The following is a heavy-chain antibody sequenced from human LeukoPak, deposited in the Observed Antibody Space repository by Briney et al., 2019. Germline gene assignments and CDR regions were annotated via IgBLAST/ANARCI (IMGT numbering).Heavy chain of an antibody. V-gene: IGHV4-34*01. Sequence: SETLSLTCTVSGGSISGYYWSWIRQPPGKGLEWIGEINHSGSTNYNPSLKSRVTISVDTSKNQFSLKLSSVTAADTAVYYCASLSSGQGAWFDPWGQGTLVTVSS. J-gene: IGHJ5*02. D-gene: IGHD6-19*01. CDR2: INHSGST. CDR3: ASLSSGQGAWFDP. CDR1: GGSISGYY.